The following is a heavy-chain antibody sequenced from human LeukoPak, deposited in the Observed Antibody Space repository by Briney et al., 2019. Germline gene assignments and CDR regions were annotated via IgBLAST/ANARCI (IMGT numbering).Heavy chain of an antibody. J-gene: IGHJ4*02. Sequence: GGSLRLSCAASGFTFSSYAMSWVRQAPGKGLEWVSANSGSGGSTYYADSVKGRFTISRDNSKNTLYLQMNSLKTEDTAVYYCTKDKPFTGGGVISYWGQGTLVTVSS. D-gene: IGHD3-16*02. CDR1: GFTFSSYA. V-gene: IGHV3-23*01. CDR2: NSGSGGST. CDR3: TKDKPFTGGGVISY.